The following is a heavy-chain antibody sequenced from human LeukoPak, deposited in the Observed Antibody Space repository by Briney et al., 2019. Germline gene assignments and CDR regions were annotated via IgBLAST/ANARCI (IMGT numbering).Heavy chain of an antibody. CDR3: ARRSGSYLYYFDY. CDR2: ISPYNSST. Sequence: ASVKVSCKASGYTFTIYGINWVRQAPGQGLEWMGWISPYNSSTNYAQKLQGRVTMTTDTSTSTAYMELRSLRSDDTAVYYCARRSGSYLYYFDYWGQGTLVTVSS. D-gene: IGHD1-26*01. J-gene: IGHJ4*02. V-gene: IGHV1-18*01. CDR1: GYTFTIYG.